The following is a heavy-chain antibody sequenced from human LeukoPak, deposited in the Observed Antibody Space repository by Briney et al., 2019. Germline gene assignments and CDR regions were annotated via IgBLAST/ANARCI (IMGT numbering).Heavy chain of an antibody. J-gene: IGHJ4*02. V-gene: IGHV1-18*01. CDR2: FSAYNGNT. D-gene: IGHD2-2*01. CDR3: ARDLYPASVVPAAEDY. CDR1: GYTFTSYG. Sequence: GASVKVSCKASGYTFTSYGISWVRQAPGQGLEWMGWFSAYNGNTNYAQKLQGRVTMTTDTSTSTAYMELRSLRSDDTAVYYCARDLYPASVVPAAEDYWGQGTLVAVSS.